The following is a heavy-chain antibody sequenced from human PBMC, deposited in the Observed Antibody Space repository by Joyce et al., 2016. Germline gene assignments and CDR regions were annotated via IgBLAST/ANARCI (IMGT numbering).Heavy chain of an antibody. V-gene: IGHV3-23*01. CDR1: GFTFTNYA. CDR3: ARTSSLFDS. Sequence: EVQLLESGGGLVQPGGSLRLSCVASGFTFTNYAMTWVRQAPGKGLEWVSSISTSGSGTYYTDSVKGRFTISRDNSKNTLYLQMNSLRAEDTALYYCARTSSLFDSWGQGTLVTVSS. J-gene: IGHJ4*02. CDR2: ISTSGSGT. D-gene: IGHD1-1*01.